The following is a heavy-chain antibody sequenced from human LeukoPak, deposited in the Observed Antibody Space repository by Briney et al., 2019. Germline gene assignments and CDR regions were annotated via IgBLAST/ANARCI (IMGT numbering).Heavy chain of an antibody. V-gene: IGHV3-21*01. CDR1: GFTFSSYS. D-gene: IGHD2-21*02. J-gene: IGHJ4*02. CDR3: ATLAYCGGDCYWAPFDY. Sequence: PGGSLRLSCAASGFTFSSYSMNWVRQAPGKGLEWVSSISSSSSYIYYADSVKGRFTISRDNAKNSLYLQMNSLRAEDTAVYYCATLAYCGGDCYWAPFDYWGQGTLVTVSS. CDR2: ISSSSSYI.